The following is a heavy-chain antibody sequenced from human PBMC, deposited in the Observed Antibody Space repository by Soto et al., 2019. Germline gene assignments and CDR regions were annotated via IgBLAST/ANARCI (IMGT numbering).Heavy chain of an antibody. D-gene: IGHD3-22*01. V-gene: IGHV3-72*01. Sequence: PGWSLRLSCGRPVLTLSEHYIDWFRQAPFKVLARVGRSRDKPQGYSTAYAASVKGRFTTSRDESKNSAYLQMNSLKTGETAVYYCVRATYFSDSSGYTRRLDYWGQGTLLTVYS. CDR2: SRDKPQGYST. CDR1: VLTLSEHY. CDR3: VRATYFSDSSGYTRRLDY. J-gene: IGHJ4*02.